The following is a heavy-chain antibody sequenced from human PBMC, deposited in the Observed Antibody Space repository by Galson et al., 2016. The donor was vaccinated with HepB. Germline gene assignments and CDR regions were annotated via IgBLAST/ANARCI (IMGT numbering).Heavy chain of an antibody. J-gene: IGHJ4*02. CDR1: GYTFIKYG. D-gene: IGHD3-10*01. CDR2: ISVYDGNT. V-gene: IGHV1-18*03. Sequence: SVKVSCKASGYTFIKYGISWVRQAPGPGLEWMGWISVYDGNTNYAQKFQGRVTMTTDISTSTAYMELGNLTSDDMAVYYCARDPGVYRLLWFGEIPFDYWGQGTLVTVSS. CDR3: ARDPGVYRLLWFGEIPFDY.